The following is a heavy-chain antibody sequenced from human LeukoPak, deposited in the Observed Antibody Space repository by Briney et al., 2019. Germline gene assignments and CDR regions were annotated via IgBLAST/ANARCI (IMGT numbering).Heavy chain of an antibody. D-gene: IGHD5-24*01. CDR2: MNPNSGNT. V-gene: IGHV1-8*01. CDR1: GYTFTSYD. J-gene: IGHJ4*02. Sequence: ASVKVSCKASGYTFTSYDINWVRQATGQGLEWMGWMNPNSGNTGYAQNFQGRVTMTRNTSISTAYIELSSLRSEDTAVYYCARGDTISANDYWGQGTLVTVSS. CDR3: ARGDTISANDY.